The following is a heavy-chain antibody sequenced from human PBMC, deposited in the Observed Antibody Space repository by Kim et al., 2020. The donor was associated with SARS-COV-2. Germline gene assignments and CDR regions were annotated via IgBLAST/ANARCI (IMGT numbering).Heavy chain of an antibody. V-gene: IGHV3-30*03. D-gene: IGHD4-17*01. CDR3: ARGPYAGDAYHL. J-gene: IGHJ3*01. CDR1: GFTFSSYG. Sequence: GGSLRLSCAASGFTFSSYGMHWVRQAPGKGLEWVAAISFDGSKSYYGDSVKGRFTVSRDNSENRLYLQMNSLRVDDTAVFYCARGPYAGDAYHLWGQGTMVTVSS. CDR2: ISFDGSKS.